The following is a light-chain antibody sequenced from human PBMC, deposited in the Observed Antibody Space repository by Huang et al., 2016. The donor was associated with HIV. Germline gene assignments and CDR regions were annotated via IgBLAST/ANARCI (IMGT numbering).Light chain of an antibody. CDR2: AAS. CDR1: QTITSH. CDR3: QQTFTTPIT. Sequence: DIQMTQSPSSLSASVGDRVTITCRASQTITSHLNWYKQKPEKAPNLLIYAASSLQSGVPSRFNGSGSGTDFTLTISSLQPGDFGTYYCQQTFTTPITFGPGTRVNIK. V-gene: IGKV1-39*01. J-gene: IGKJ3*01.